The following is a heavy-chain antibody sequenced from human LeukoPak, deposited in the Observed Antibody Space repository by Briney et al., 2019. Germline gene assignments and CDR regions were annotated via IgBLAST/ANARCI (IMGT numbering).Heavy chain of an antibody. J-gene: IGHJ4*02. CDR1: GFTFSSHW. V-gene: IGHV3-7*01. CDR3: ARVKMGFAIFDY. CDR2: IYQDGSEN. Sequence: GGSLRLSCAASGFTFSSHWMSWVRQAPGKGLEWVANIYQDGSENYYVDSVKGRFTISRDNAKNSLFLQMNSLRSEDTAVYYCARVKMGFAIFDYWGQGTLVTVSS. D-gene: IGHD2-8*01.